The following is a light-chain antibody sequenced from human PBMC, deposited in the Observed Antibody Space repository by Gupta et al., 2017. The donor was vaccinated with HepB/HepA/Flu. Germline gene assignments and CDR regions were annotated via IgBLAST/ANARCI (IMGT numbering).Light chain of an antibody. CDR1: QSVSSSY. CDR3: QHKSSSPCY. J-gene: IGKJ2*01. V-gene: IGKV3-20*01. CDR2: GAS. Sequence: EIVLTQSPGTLSLSTGERATLSCRARQSVSSSYLAWYQQKPGQAPRLLIYGASSRANGIPDRFSGSGCGTEFTLTISRREPEDFAVYYCQHKSSSPCYFGQGTKVEIK.